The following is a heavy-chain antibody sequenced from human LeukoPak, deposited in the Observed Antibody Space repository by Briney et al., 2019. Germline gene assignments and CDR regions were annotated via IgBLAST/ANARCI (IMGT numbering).Heavy chain of an antibody. CDR3: MRHEEEDGYNAKPFDF. CDR1: GGSISNSNYY. CDR2: IYYSGNT. J-gene: IGHJ4*02. D-gene: IGHD5-24*01. Sequence: SETLSLTCTVSGGSISNSNYYWGWVRQPPGKGLEWIGTIYYSGNTYYTPSLKSRDTISVDTSKNQFSLRLSSVTAADTAVYFCMRHEEEDGYNAKPFDFWGQGTLVTVSS. V-gene: IGHV4-39*01.